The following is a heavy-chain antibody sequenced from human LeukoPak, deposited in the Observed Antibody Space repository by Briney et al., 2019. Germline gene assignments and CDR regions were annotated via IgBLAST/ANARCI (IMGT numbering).Heavy chain of an antibody. V-gene: IGHV3-7*01. D-gene: IGHD3-10*01. J-gene: IGHJ4*02. CDR3: ARDRSTMVRGAPPSDY. CDR2: IKQDGSEK. Sequence: PGGSLRLSCAASGFTFSSYWMSWVRQAPGKGLEWVANIKQDGSEKYYADSVKGRFTISRDNSKNTLYLQMNSLRAEDTAVYYCARDRSTMVRGAPPSDYWGQGTLVTVSS. CDR1: GFTFSSYW.